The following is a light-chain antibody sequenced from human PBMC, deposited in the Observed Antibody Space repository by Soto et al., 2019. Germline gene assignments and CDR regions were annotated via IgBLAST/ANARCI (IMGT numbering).Light chain of an antibody. V-gene: IGKV1-5*03. CDR2: RAS. CDR3: QQYNSYSS. CDR1: QSIGTW. J-gene: IGKJ1*01. Sequence: DIQMTQSPSTLSASVGDRVTITCRASQSIGTWLAWYQQKPGKAPKLVIYRASSLESGVPSRFSGSGSGTEFTLTISSLQPDDFATYFCQQYNSYSSFGQGTKVDIK.